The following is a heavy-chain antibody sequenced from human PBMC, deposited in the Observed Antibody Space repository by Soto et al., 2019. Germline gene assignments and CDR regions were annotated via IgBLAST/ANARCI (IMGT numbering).Heavy chain of an antibody. CDR3: ARGPGVLGYCSGGSCYGPRYYYYGMDV. Sequence: ASVKVSCKASGYTITSYDINWVRQATGQGLEWMGWMNPNSGNPGYAQKFQGRVTMTRNTSISTAYMELSSLRSEDTAVYYCARGPGVLGYCSGGSCYGPRYYYYGMDVWGQGTTVTVSS. CDR1: GYTITSYD. D-gene: IGHD2-15*01. J-gene: IGHJ6*02. CDR2: MNPNSGNP. V-gene: IGHV1-8*01.